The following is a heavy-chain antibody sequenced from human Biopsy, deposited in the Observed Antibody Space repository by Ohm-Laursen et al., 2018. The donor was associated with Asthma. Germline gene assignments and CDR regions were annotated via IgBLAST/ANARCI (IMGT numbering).Heavy chain of an antibody. CDR3: AGFCSGGNCPDH. Sequence: TLSLTCNVSGVSIRSYYRTWTRHPPGKGLEWIGNIHYSSSTNSNPSLKSRVPISVDTSKKQISLRLSSVIAADTAVYYCAGFCSGGNCPDHWGQGTLVTVSS. D-gene: IGHD2-15*01. CDR2: IHYSSST. J-gene: IGHJ4*02. V-gene: IGHV4-59*01. CDR1: GVSIRSYY.